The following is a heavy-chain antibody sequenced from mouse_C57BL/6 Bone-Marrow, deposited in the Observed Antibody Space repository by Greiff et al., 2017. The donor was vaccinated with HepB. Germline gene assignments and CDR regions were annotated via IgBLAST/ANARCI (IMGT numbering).Heavy chain of an antibody. D-gene: IGHD1-1*01. J-gene: IGHJ3*01. Sequence: QVQLQQSGPELVKPGASVKISCKASGYSFTSYYIHWVKQRPGQGLEWIGWIYPGSGNTKYNEKFKGKATLTADTSSSTAYMQLSSLTSEDSAVYYCARGYDSSYCRFAYRGQGTLVTGSA. CDR1: GYSFTSYY. V-gene: IGHV1-66*01. CDR3: ARGYDSSYCRFAY. CDR2: IYPGSGNT.